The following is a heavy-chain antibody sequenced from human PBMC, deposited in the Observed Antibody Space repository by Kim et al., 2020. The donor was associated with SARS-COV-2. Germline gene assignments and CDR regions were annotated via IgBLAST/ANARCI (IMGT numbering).Heavy chain of an antibody. Sequence: NTNYNPSLKSRVTISVDTSKNQFSLKLSSVTAADTAVYYCAYFWSGYSVLWGRGTLVTVSS. CDR2: NT. V-gene: IGHV4-34*01. CDR3: AYFWSGYSVL. J-gene: IGHJ2*01. D-gene: IGHD3-3*01.